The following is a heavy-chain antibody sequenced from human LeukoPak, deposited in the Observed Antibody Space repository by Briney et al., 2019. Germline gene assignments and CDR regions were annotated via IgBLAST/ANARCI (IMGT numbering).Heavy chain of an antibody. CDR2: INPNSGGT. CDR3: ARDAVAGTAFDI. J-gene: IGHJ3*02. CDR1: GYTFTGYY. V-gene: IGHV1-2*02. Sequence: VASVKVSCKASGYTFTGYYMHWVRQAPGQGLEWMGWINPNSGGTNYAQKFQGRVTMTRDTSISTAYMELSRLRSDDTAVYYCARDAVAGTAFDIWGQGTMVTVSS. D-gene: IGHD6-19*01.